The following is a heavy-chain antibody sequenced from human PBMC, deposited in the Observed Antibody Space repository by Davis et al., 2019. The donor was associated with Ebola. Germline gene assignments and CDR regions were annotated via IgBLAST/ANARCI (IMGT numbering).Heavy chain of an antibody. CDR1: GYTFTSYD. CDR3: ASSSGVVTDTDAFDI. J-gene: IGHJ3*02. D-gene: IGHD3-3*01. Sequence: AASVKVSCKASGYTFTSYDINWVRQATGQGLEWMGWMNPNSGNTGYAQKFQGRVTMTRNTSISTAYMVLGSLLSEDTAVYYCASSSGVVTDTDAFDIWGQGTMVTVSS. V-gene: IGHV1-8*01. CDR2: MNPNSGNT.